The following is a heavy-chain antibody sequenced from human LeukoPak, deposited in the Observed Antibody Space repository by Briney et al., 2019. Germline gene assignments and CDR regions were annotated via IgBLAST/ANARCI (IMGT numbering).Heavy chain of an antibody. D-gene: IGHD6-6*01. J-gene: IGHJ4*02. CDR1: GFTFSSYG. Sequence: GGSLRLSCAASGFTFSSYGMHWVRQAPGKGLEWVAFVYYDGRNKFYAASVKGRFTISRDNSRNSLYIQMNSLRTEDSAVYYCVKDQGQVYGYFDSWGQGTLVTVSS. CDR3: VKDQGQVYGYFDS. CDR2: VYYDGRNK. V-gene: IGHV3-30*02.